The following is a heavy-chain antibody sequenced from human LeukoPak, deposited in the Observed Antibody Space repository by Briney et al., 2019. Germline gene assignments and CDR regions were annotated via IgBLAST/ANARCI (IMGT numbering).Heavy chain of an antibody. CDR1: GGSFSGYY. CDR2: INHSGST. CDR3: ASIADEEELPYPRPSRYYGMDV. Sequence: KPSETLSLTCAVYGGSFSGYYWSWIRQPPGKGLEWIGEINHSGSTNYNPSLKSRVTISVDTSKNQFSLKLSSVTAADTAVYYCASIADEEELPYPRPSRYYGMDVWGQGTTVTVSS. J-gene: IGHJ6*02. V-gene: IGHV4-34*01. D-gene: IGHD6-13*01.